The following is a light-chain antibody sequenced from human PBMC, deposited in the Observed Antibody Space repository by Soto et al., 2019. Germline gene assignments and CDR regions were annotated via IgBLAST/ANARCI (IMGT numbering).Light chain of an antibody. J-gene: IGLJ1*01. CDR2: EVS. CDR3: CSYAGSSTSPYV. V-gene: IGLV2-23*02. Sequence: QSVLTQPASVSGSPGQSITISCTGTSSDVGSYNLVSWYHQHPGKAPKLMIYEVSKRPSGVSNRFSGSKSGNTASLTISGLQAEDEADYYCCSYAGSSTSPYVFGTGTKVTV. CDR1: SSDVGSYNL.